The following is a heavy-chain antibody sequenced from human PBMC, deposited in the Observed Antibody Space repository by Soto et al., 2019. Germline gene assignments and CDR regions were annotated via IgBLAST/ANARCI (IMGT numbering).Heavy chain of an antibody. CDR1: GGTFSSYT. J-gene: IGHJ6*03. V-gene: IGHV1-69*04. Sequence: SVKVSCKASGGTFSSYTISWVRQAPGQGLEWMGRIIPILGIANYAQKFQGRVTITADKSTSTAYMELSSLRSEDTAVYYCARENIAVADYYYYYYMDVWGKGTTVTVSS. D-gene: IGHD6-19*01. CDR3: ARENIAVADYYYYYYMDV. CDR2: IIPILGIA.